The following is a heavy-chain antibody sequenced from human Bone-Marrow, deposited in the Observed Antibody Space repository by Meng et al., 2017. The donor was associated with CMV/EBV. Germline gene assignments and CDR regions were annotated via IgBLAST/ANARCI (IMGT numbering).Heavy chain of an antibody. Sequence: GESLKISCAASGFTFSSYAMSWVRQAPGKGLEWVSAISGSGGSTYYADSVKGRFTISRDNSKNTLYLQMNSLRAEDTAVYYCARDGTQGYCSSTSCSRGVYYYGMDVWGQGTTVTVSS. CDR3: ARDGTQGYCSSTSCSRGVYYYGMDV. J-gene: IGHJ6*02. V-gene: IGHV3-23*01. CDR2: ISGSGGST. D-gene: IGHD2-2*01. CDR1: GFTFSSYA.